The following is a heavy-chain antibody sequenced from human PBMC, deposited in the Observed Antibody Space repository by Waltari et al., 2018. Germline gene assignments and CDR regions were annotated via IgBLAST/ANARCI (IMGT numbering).Heavy chain of an antibody. CDR3: ARTAVVVPAAILDY. J-gene: IGHJ4*02. CDR1: GGSTSSGSYY. CDR2: IYYSGST. D-gene: IGHD2-2*02. Sequence: QVQLQESGPGPVMPSQTLSLTCPVSGGSTSSGSYYWSWIRKHPGKGLEWIGYIYYSGSTYYNPSLKSRVTISVDTSKNQFSLKLSSVTASDTAVYYCARTAVVVPAAILDYWGQGTLVTVSS. V-gene: IGHV4-31*03.